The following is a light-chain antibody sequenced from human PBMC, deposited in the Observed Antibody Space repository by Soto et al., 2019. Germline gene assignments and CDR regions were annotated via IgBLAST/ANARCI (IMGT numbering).Light chain of an antibody. Sequence: QSALTQPASVSGSPGQSITISCTGTGSDVCGYNYVSWYQHHPGKAPKLMIFDVSNRPSGVSNRFSGSKSGNTASLTISGLQPEDEADYYCSSYTTSNTRQIVFGTGTRSPS. J-gene: IGLJ1*01. V-gene: IGLV2-14*03. CDR3: SSYTTSNTRQIV. CDR1: GSDVCGYNY. CDR2: DVS.